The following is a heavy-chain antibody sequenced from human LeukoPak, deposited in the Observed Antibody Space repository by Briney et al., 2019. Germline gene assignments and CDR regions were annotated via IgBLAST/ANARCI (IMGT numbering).Heavy chain of an antibody. CDR3: VRRHDY. CDR1: GFDVNDNF. V-gene: IGHV3-53*01. CDR2: IYASGGA. J-gene: IGHJ4*02. Sequence: PGGYIRLSCVASGFDVNDNFMLWIRQAPGQGLEWISIIYASGGAFHSESVKGRFSAFRDTSKNTIFLQMNNLRAADTAMYYCVRRHDYWGQGTLVTVSS.